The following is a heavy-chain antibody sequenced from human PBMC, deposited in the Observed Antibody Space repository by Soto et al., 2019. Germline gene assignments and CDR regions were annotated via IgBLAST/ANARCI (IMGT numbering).Heavy chain of an antibody. CDR2: IYHSGST. D-gene: IGHD6-19*01. CDR3: ARYSSGWYYFDY. V-gene: IGHV4-4*02. J-gene: IGHJ4*02. CDR1: GGSISSSNW. Sequence: QVQLQESGPGLVKPSGTLSLTCAVSGGSISSSNWWSWVRQPPGKGLEWIGEIYHSGSTNYNPSLRSRXXIXVRXSKDQFALKLSSVAAADTAGYYCARYSSGWYYFDYWGQGTLVTVSS.